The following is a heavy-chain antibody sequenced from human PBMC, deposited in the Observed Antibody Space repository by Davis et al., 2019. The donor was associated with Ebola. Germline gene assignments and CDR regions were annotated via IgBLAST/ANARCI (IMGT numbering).Heavy chain of an antibody. J-gene: IGHJ3*02. CDR1: GFIFSSYV. D-gene: IGHD1-26*01. V-gene: IGHV3-23*01. CDR2: LGTSADT. Sequence: PSETLSLTCAASGFIFSSYVMSWVRQAPGKGLEWVSTLGTSADTYYADSVKGRFTISRDNSKNTLYLQMNGLRVEDTAIYYCAKDTSNIWFDIWGQGTMVTVSS. CDR3: AKDTSNIWFDI.